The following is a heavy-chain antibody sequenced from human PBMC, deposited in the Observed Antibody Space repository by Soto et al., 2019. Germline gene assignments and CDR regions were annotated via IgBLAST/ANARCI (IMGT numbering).Heavy chain of an antibody. V-gene: IGHV3-66*01. CDR3: ARVEGAMTTVVDP. D-gene: IGHD4-4*01. CDR1: GFTVSSNY. CDR2: IYSGGST. J-gene: IGHJ5*02. Sequence: GGSLRLSCAASGFTVSSNYMSWVRQAPGKGLEWVSVIYSGGSTYYADSVKGRFTISRDNSKNTLYLQMNSLRAEDTAVYYCARVEGAMTTVVDPWGQGTLVTVSS.